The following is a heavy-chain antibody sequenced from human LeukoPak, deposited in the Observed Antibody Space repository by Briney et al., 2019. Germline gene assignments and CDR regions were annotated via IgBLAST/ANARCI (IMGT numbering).Heavy chain of an antibody. Sequence: ASVKVSCKASGYTFTSYDINWVRQATGQGLEWMGWMNPNSGNTGYAQKFQGRVTITRNTSISTAYMELSSLRSEDTAVYYCASGPPYDSSGYYRYWGQGTLVTVSS. J-gene: IGHJ4*02. D-gene: IGHD3-22*01. CDR1: GYTFTSYD. V-gene: IGHV1-8*03. CDR2: MNPNSGNT. CDR3: ASGPPYDSSGYYRY.